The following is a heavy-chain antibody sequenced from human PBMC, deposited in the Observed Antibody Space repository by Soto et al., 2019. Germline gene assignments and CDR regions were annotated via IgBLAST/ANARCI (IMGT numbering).Heavy chain of an antibody. D-gene: IGHD2-21*02. CDR2: IFCNDDK. J-gene: IGHJ3*02. V-gene: IGHV2-5*01. CDR1: GFSLSTSGVG. CDR3: AHRALGTVSDAFDI. Sequence: SGPTLVNPTQTLTLTCTFSGFSLSTSGVGVGWIRQPPGKALEWLALIFCNDDKRYSPSLKIRLTITKDTSKNLVVLTMTNMDPVHSGTYSCAHRALGTVSDAFDICGQGTMVTVSS.